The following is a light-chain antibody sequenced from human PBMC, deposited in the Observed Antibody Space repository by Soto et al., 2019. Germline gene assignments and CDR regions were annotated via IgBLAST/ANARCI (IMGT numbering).Light chain of an antibody. Sequence: AIRMTQSPSSLSASTGERVPIXCRASQGISSYLAWYQQKPGKAPKLLIYAASSLQSGVPSRFSGSGSGTEFTLTISSLQPDDFATYYCQQYNTYSTFGQGTRLEI. CDR1: QGISSY. CDR2: AAS. J-gene: IGKJ5*01. V-gene: IGKV1-8*01. CDR3: QQYNTYST.